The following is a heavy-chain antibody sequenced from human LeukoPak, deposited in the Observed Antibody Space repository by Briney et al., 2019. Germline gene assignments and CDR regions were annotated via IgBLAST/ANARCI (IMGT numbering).Heavy chain of an antibody. Sequence: PGGALRLSCAASGFTLCCYAMHWVPQAPGKGLGGVAGISYDGNNKYYADSVKDRFTITTDNSKNRLYLQMNSLRAEDTAVYYCATPVQKEVVVVAANDYGGQGTLVTVPS. CDR3: ATPVQKEVVVVAANDY. V-gene: IGHV3-30-3*01. CDR1: GFTLCCYA. CDR2: ISYDGNNK. J-gene: IGHJ4*02. D-gene: IGHD2-15*01.